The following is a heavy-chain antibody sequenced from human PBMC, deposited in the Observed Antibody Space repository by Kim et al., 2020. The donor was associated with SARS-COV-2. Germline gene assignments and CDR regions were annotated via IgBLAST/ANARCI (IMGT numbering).Heavy chain of an antibody. D-gene: IGHD3-10*01. CDR2: ISGSGGST. CDR1: GFTFSSYA. CDR3: AKAPAYYYGSGSYYGGDY. J-gene: IGHJ4*02. V-gene: IGHV3-23*01. Sequence: GGSLRLSCAASGFTFSSYAMSWVRQAPGKGLEWVSAISGSGGSTYYADSVKGRFTISRDNSKNTLYLQMNSLRAEDTAVYYCAKAPAYYYGSGSYYGGDYWGQGTLVTVSS.